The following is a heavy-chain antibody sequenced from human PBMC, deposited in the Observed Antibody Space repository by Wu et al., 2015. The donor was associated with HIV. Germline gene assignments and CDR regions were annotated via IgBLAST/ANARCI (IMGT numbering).Heavy chain of an antibody. CDR3: ARDRDGTSDNWFDP. D-gene: IGHD1-1*01. CDR2: IAAYNGDT. Sequence: QTHLRQSGPEVKKPGASVRVSCMASTYNFRTYGLAWVRQAPGQGLEWMGWIAAYNGDTKYAQKFQGRVTMTTETLMRTAYMELRSLRSDDTAVYYCARDRDGTSDNWFDPWGQGTLVIVSS. J-gene: IGHJ5*02. V-gene: IGHV1-18*01. CDR1: TYNFRTYG.